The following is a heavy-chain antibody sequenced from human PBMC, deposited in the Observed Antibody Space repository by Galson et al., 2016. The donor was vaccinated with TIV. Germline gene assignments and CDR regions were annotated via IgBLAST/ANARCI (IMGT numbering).Heavy chain of an antibody. CDR3: ARTVSGGGFYYSGMDV. CDR2: IILVVGLA. V-gene: IGHV1-69*02. Sequence: SVKVSCKASGGTLSTYTISWVRQAPGQGLEWMGRIILVVGLANYAQKFQGRFTITADRSTTTAYMELRSLTSGDTAVYYCARTVSGGGFYYSGMDVWGQGTTVTVSS. D-gene: IGHD2-15*01. CDR1: GGTLSTYT. J-gene: IGHJ6*02.